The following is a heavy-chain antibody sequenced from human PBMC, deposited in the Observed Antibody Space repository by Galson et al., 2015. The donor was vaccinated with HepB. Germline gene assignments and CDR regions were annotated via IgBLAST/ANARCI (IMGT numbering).Heavy chain of an antibody. D-gene: IGHD6-19*01. Sequence: SLRLSCAASGFTFSSYAMSWVRQAPGKGLEWVSAISGSGGSTYYADSVKGRFTISRDNSKNTLYPQMNSLRAEDTAVYYCAKDRGSSGWFDAFDIWGQGTMVTVSS. V-gene: IGHV3-23*01. CDR1: GFTFSSYA. J-gene: IGHJ3*02. CDR3: AKDRGSSGWFDAFDI. CDR2: ISGSGGST.